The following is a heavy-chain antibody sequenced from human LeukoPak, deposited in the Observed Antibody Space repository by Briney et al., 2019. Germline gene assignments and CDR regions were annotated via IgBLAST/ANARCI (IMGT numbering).Heavy chain of an antibody. Sequence: PGGSLRLSCAASGFTFRSYFMTWVRQAPGKGLEWVSDISDDGGSPYYADFVKGRFTVSRDNSKNTLFLQMHGLRGDDTAIYYCAKLGRYQKPLDDYWGQGTPVTVSS. CDR1: GFTFRSYF. V-gene: IGHV3-23*01. CDR3: AKLGRYQKPLDDY. CDR2: ISDDGGSP. J-gene: IGHJ4*02. D-gene: IGHD2-2*01.